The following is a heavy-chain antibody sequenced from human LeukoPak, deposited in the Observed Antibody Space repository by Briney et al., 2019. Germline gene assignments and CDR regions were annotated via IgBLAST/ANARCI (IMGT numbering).Heavy chain of an antibody. CDR2: INHSGST. V-gene: IGHV4-34*01. D-gene: IGHD3-3*01. J-gene: IGHJ4*02. CDR1: GGSFSGYY. CDR3: ARGGFYYDFWSGRPLLDY. Sequence: SETLSLTCAVYGGSFSGYYWSWIRQPPGKGLEWIGEINHSGSTNYNPSLKSRVTISVDTSKNQFSLKLSSVTAADTAVYYCARGGFYYDFWSGRPLLDYRGQGTLVTVSS.